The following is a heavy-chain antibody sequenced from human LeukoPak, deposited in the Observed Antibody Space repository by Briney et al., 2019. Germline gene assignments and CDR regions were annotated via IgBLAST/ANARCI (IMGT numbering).Heavy chain of an antibody. CDR3: AREGSSYDSSTNDAFDI. J-gene: IGHJ3*02. D-gene: IGHD3-22*01. V-gene: IGHV4-39*07. Sequence: SETLSLTCTVSGDSIRSTSYYWGWIRQPPGKGLEWIGSIYYSGNTYYNPSLMSRVTISVDTSKNQFSLKLTSVTAADTAVYYCAREGSSYDSSTNDAFDIWGQGTMVTVSS. CDR2: IYYSGNT. CDR1: GDSIRSTSYY.